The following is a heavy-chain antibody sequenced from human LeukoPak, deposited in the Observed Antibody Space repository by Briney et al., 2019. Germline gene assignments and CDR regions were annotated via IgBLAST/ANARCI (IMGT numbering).Heavy chain of an antibody. V-gene: IGHV3-23*01. CDR1: GFTFTRNA. J-gene: IGHJ4*02. CDR3: AKRGDWNYVKERYYFDY. D-gene: IGHD1-7*01. Sequence: GGSLRLSCAASGFTFTRNAMTWVRQAPGMRPEWVSTISGGGETAFYADSVKGRFIISRDNSKNTLYLQLTSLRAEDTAVYYCAKRGDWNYVKERYYFDYWGQGTLVTVSS. CDR2: ISGGGETA.